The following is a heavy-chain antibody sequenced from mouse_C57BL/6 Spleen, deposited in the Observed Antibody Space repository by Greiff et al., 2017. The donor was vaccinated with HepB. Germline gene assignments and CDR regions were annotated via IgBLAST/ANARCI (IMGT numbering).Heavy chain of an antibody. J-gene: IGHJ4*01. CDR3: TRYSSGPYYYAMDY. CDR1: GYTFTDYE. V-gene: IGHV1-15*01. CDR2: IDPETGGT. D-gene: IGHD3-2*02. Sequence: QVQLKESGAELVRPGASVTLSCKASGYTFTDYEMHWVKQTPVHGLEWIGAIDPETGGTAYNQKFKGKAILTADKSSSTAYMELRSLTSEDSAVYYCTRYSSGPYYYAMDYWGQGTSVTVSS.